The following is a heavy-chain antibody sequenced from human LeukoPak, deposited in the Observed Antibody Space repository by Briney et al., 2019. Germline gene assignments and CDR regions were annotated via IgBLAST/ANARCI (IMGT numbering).Heavy chain of an antibody. V-gene: IGHV1-69*04. J-gene: IGHJ3*02. D-gene: IGHD2-21*02. CDR1: GCSFNNYA. CDR2: IFPSLDRA. CDR3: ARLTDAVDDAFDI. Sequence: SVTVSRKASGCSFNNYAVNWVRQAPAQGLKWVGRIFPSLDRANYAHNFQGRLTITADKSTKTAYMELSSLRSEDTGLYLCARLTDAVDDAFDIWGQGTMLTVSS.